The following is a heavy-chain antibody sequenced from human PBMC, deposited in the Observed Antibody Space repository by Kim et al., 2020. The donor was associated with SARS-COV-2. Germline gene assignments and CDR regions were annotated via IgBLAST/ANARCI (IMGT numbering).Heavy chain of an antibody. CDR3: ARYRSWYPSIDH. D-gene: IGHD6-13*01. V-gene: IGHV3-11*01. CDR2: ISSTGSSI. Sequence: GGSLRLSCAASGFTFSDYYMSWIRQTPGKGLEWVSFISSTGSSIDYADSVKGRFTISRDNGKNSLNLQMNSLRAEDTAVYYCARYRSWYPSIDHWGQGTLVTVSS. J-gene: IGHJ5*02. CDR1: GFTFSDYY.